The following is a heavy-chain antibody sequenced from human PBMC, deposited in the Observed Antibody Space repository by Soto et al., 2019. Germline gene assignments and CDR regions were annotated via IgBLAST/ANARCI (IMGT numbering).Heavy chain of an antibody. CDR2: ISGSGGST. D-gene: IGHD6-13*01. CDR1: GGSITNSY. Sequence: ETLSLTCTVSGGSITNSYWSWIRQAPGKGLEWVSAISGSGGSTYYADSVKGRFTISRDNSKNTLYLQMNSLRAEDTAVYYCAKASSWPPRGYFDYWGQGTLVTVSS. J-gene: IGHJ4*02. V-gene: IGHV3-23*01. CDR3: AKASSWPPRGYFDY.